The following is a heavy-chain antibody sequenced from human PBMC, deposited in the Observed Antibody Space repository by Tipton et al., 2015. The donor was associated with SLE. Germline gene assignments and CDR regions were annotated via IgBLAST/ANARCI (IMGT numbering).Heavy chain of an antibody. CDR3: AREVGDSEGWGYFYYMDV. J-gene: IGHJ6*03. V-gene: IGHV4-30-4*01. Sequence: TLSLTRTVSGDSVNSGDYYWSWIRQHPGKGLEWIGIIYYSYYSGTTYFNPSLKSRVTISVDTSKSQFSLKLSSVTAADTAIYYCAREVGDSEGWGYFYYMDVWGKGTTVTVSS. CDR2: SYYSGTT. CDR1: GDSVNSGDYY. D-gene: IGHD5-18*01.